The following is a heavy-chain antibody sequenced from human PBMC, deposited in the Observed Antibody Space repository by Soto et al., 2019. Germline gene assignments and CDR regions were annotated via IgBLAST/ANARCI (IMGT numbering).Heavy chain of an antibody. CDR1: GGTFSSYA. CDR3: ARGPHPYFNDY. CDR2: IIPIFGTA. D-gene: IGHD2-8*01. J-gene: IGHJ4*02. V-gene: IGHV1-69*05. Sequence: GASVKVSCKASGGTFSSYAISWVRQAPGQGLEWMGGIIPIFGTANYAQKFQGRITMTRNTSISTAYKELSSLRSEDTAVYYCARGPHPYFNDYWGQGTLVTVSS.